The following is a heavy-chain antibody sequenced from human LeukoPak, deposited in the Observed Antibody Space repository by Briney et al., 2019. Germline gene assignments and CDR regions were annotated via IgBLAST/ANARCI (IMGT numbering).Heavy chain of an antibody. CDR3: ARVTSSSWYSYFDF. CDR2: SNSRGGST. CDR1: GDTFSSYY. D-gene: IGHD6-13*01. V-gene: IGHV1-46*01. J-gene: IGHJ4*02. Sequence: ASVKVSCKASGDTFSSYYIHWVRQAPGQGLEWMGDSNSRGGSTDYPQKFRDRLSMTRDTSTSTVHMELSNLRSEDTAVYYCARVTSSSWYSYFDFWGQGTLVIVSS.